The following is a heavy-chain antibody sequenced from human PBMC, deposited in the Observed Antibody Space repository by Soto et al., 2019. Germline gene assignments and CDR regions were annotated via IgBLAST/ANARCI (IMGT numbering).Heavy chain of an antibody. V-gene: IGHV3-23*01. CDR3: VKDRRSGSYDD. D-gene: IGHD1-26*01. Sequence: PGGSLRLSCAASGFTFSTNGMTWVRQAPGKGLEWVSGISGSGGNTHYADSVKGRFTISRDNSKNTVYLQMNSLRADDTAVYYCVKDRRSGSYDDWGQGTLVTVSS. J-gene: IGHJ4*02. CDR2: ISGSGGNT. CDR1: GFTFSTNG.